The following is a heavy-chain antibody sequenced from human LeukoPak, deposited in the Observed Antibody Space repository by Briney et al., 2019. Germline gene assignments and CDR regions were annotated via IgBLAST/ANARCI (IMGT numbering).Heavy chain of an antibody. D-gene: IGHD5/OR15-5a*01. CDR1: GFTSDDYA. Sequence: GGSLRLSCAASGFTSDDYAMHWVRQAPGKGLEWVSGISWNSGSIGYADSMKGRFTISRDNAKNSLYLQMSSLRAEDTALYYCARVGRSTESYYFDYWGQGTLVTVSS. CDR3: ARVGRSTESYYFDY. V-gene: IGHV3-9*02. CDR2: ISWNSGSI. J-gene: IGHJ4*02.